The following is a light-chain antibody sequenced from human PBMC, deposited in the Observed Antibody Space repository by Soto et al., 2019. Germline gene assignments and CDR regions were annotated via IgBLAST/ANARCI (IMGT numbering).Light chain of an antibody. CDR3: QRYNSY. CDR2: DAS. V-gene: IGKV1-5*01. Sequence: DIQMTQSPSTLSASVGDRVTITCRASQSISSWLAWYQQKPGKAPKLLIYDASTLESGVLSRFSGSGSGTEFTLTISSLQPDDFATYYCQRYNSYFGQGTKLEIK. J-gene: IGKJ2*01. CDR1: QSISSW.